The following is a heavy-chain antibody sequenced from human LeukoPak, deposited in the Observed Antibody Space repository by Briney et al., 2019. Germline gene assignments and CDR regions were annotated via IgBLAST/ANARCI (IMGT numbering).Heavy chain of an antibody. CDR3: ARDLGGADTAMNHDAFDI. Sequence: ASVKVSCKASGYTFTTYAMNWVRQAPGQGLEWMGWINTNTGNPTYAQGFTGRFVFSLDTSVSTAYLQISSLKAEDTAVYYCARDLGGADTAMNHDAFDIWGQGTMVTVSS. J-gene: IGHJ3*02. CDR2: INTNTGNP. V-gene: IGHV7-4-1*02. D-gene: IGHD5-18*01. CDR1: GYTFTTYA.